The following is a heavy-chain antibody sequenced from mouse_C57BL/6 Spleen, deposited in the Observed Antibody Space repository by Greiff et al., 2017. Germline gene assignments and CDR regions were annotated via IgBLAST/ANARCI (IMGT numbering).Heavy chain of an antibody. CDR2: IWRGGST. V-gene: IGHV2-5*01. CDR1: GFSLTSYG. D-gene: IGHD2-5*01. J-gene: IGHJ4*01. Sequence: QVQLKESGPGLVQPSQSLSITCTVSGFSLTSYGVHWVRQSPGKGLEWLGVIWRGGSTDYNAAFMSRLSITKDNSTSQVFFNMNSLQADDTAIYYCARNPYSNYLYYAMDYWGQGTSVTVSS. CDR3: ARNPYSNYLYYAMDY.